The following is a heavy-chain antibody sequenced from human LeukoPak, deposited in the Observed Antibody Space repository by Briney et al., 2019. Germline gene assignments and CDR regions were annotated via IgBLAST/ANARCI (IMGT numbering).Heavy chain of an antibody. CDR3: ARDITMVREHLHFDY. V-gene: IGHV1-18*01. CDR1: GYTFSSYG. CDR2: ISAYNGNT. Sequence: ASVKVSCKASGYTFSSYGISCVRQAPGQGLEWMGWISAYNGNTNYAQKLQARVTMTTDTSTSTAYTELRSLRSDDTAVYYCARDITMVREHLHFDYWGQGTLVTVSS. J-gene: IGHJ4*02. D-gene: IGHD3-10*01.